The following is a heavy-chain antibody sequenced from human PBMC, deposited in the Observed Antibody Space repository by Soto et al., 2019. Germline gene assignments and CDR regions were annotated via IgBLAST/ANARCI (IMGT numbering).Heavy chain of an antibody. CDR3: ARDYYGSGSFSY. D-gene: IGHD3-10*01. CDR1: GGSVSSGSYY. J-gene: IGHJ4*02. Sequence: PSETLSLTCTVSGGSVSSGSYYWSWIRQPPGKGLEWIGYIYYSGSTNYNPSLKSRVTISVDTSKNQFSLELSSVTAADTAVYYCARDYYGSGSFSYWGQGTLVTVSS. V-gene: IGHV4-61*01. CDR2: IYYSGST.